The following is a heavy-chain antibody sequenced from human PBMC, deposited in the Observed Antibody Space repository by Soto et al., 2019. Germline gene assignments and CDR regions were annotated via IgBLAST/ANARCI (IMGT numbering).Heavy chain of an antibody. V-gene: IGHV5-51*01. CDR2: IYPGNSNT. J-gene: IGHJ4*02. CDR3: ARPSDVGLASSFEY. CDR1: GYSFTNYW. Sequence: PGESLKISCQGSGYSFTNYWIGWVRQMPGTGLEWLGIIYPGNSNTRYSPSFEGQVTMSADKSINTAYLQWSSLRASDTAIYFCARPSDVGLASSFEYWGQGTQVTVPQ.